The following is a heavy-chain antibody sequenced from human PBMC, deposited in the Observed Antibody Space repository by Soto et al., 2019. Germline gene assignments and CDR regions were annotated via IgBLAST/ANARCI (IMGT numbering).Heavy chain of an antibody. D-gene: IGHD6-6*01. CDR3: ARDNSEPSIAAPEYYMDV. J-gene: IGHJ6*03. CDR1: GGSISSGGYY. V-gene: IGHV4-31*03. Sequence: QVQLQESGPGLVKPSQTLSLTCTVSGGSISSGGYYWSWIRQHPGKGLEWIGYIYNSGSTYYNPYLKSRVTISVETSKNPFSRKLSSVTAADTAVYYCARDNSEPSIAAPEYYMDVWGKGTTVTVSS. CDR2: IYNSGST.